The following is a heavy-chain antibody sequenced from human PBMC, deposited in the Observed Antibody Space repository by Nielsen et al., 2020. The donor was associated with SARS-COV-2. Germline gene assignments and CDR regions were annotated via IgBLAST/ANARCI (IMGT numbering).Heavy chain of an antibody. CDR2: ISSGGDPI. Sequence: GGSLRLSCRTSGFTFSDNYMSWIRQTPGKGLEWVSYISSGGDPIYYSQSVKGRFTISRDNARQSLYLQMNSLRAEDTAVYYCARDSGMTTVTWGQGTQVIVSS. J-gene: IGHJ5*02. CDR3: ARDSGMTTVT. V-gene: IGHV3-11*01. CDR1: GFTFSDNY. D-gene: IGHD4-17*01.